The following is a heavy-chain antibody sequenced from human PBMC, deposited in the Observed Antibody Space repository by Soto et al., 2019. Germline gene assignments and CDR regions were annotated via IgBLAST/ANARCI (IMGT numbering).Heavy chain of an antibody. V-gene: IGHV1-69*02. CDR1: GGTFSSYT. D-gene: IGHD3-10*01. CDR2: IIPILGIA. Sequence: SVKVSCKASGGTFSSYTISWVRQAPGQGLEWMGRIIPILGIANYAQKFQGRVTITADKSTSTAYMELSSLRSEDTAVYYCARVKGDGRYYYGSGSWYCELWGRGTLDTASS. J-gene: IGHJ2*01. CDR3: ARVKGDGRYYYGSGSWYCEL.